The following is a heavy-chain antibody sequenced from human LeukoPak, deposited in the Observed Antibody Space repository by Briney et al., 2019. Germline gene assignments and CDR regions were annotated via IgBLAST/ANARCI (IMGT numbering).Heavy chain of an antibody. Sequence: GGSLRLSCAASGFTFSGYAMHWVRQAPGKGLEWVAVISYDGSNKYYADSVKGRFTISRDNAKNSLYLQMNSLRAEDTAVYYCARDIDNYGDYIPYWGQGTLVTVSS. J-gene: IGHJ4*02. D-gene: IGHD4-17*01. CDR1: GFTFSGYA. CDR2: ISYDGSNK. CDR3: ARDIDNYGDYIPY. V-gene: IGHV3-30*04.